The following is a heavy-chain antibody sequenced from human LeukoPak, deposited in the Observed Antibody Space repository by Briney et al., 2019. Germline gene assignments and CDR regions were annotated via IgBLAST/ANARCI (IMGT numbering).Heavy chain of an antibody. J-gene: IGHJ4*02. CDR1: GYSFTNYW. V-gene: IGHV5-51*01. D-gene: IGHD5-18*01. CDR2: IYPDDSET. Sequence: GESLKISCKGSGYSFTNYWIGWVRQMPGKGLEWMGIIYPDDSETKYSPSFQGQVTISADKSINTAYLQWSSLKASDTAIYYCARGGPRYSHTPFDYWGQGTLVTVSS. CDR3: ARGGPRYSHTPFDY.